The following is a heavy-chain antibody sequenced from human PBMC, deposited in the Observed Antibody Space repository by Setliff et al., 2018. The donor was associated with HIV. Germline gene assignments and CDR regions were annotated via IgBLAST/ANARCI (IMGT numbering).Heavy chain of an antibody. CDR3: ARLGSGWSDSYYYAMDI. Sequence: GASVKVSCKASGGTFSSYAIIWVRQAPGQGLEWMGGIIPMFATTNYAQNFLGRVTMTIDTSTSRAYMELRSLRSDDTAMYFCARLGSGWSDSYYYAMDIWGQGTTVTVSS. CDR1: GGTFSSYA. J-gene: IGHJ6*02. V-gene: IGHV1-69*05. D-gene: IGHD6-19*01. CDR2: IIPMFATT.